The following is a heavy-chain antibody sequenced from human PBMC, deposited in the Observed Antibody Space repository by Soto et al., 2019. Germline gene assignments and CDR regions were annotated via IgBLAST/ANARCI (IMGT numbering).Heavy chain of an antibody. CDR1: GGSISSYY. V-gene: IGHV4-59*08. CDR3: ARHTYSWAGNWFDP. J-gene: IGHJ5*02. CDR2: IYYSGST. D-gene: IGHD4-4*01. Sequence: SETLSLTCTVSGGSISSYYWSWIRQPPGKGLEWIGYIYYSGSTNYNPSPKSRVTISVDTSKNQFSLKLSSVTAADTAVYYCARHTYSWAGNWFDPWGQGNLVTVSS.